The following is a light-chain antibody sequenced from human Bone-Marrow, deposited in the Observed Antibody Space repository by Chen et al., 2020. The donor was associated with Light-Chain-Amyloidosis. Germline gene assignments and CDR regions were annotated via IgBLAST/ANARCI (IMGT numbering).Light chain of an antibody. V-gene: IGKV1-27*01. CDR1: QGISIY. Sequence: DRQMTQPPSSLPVSVGDTLTITCRASQGISIYLACYQQKPGKVPKLLIYAASALQSGVPSRFSGSGSGTEFTLTISSLQPEDVATYYCQMYNSAAFTFGPGTNVDIK. J-gene: IGKJ3*01. CDR3: QMYNSAAFT. CDR2: AAS.